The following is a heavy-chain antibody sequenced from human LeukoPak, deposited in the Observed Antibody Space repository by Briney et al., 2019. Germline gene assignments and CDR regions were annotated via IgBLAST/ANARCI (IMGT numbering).Heavy chain of an antibody. J-gene: IGHJ4*02. V-gene: IGHV4-34*01. Sequence: SETLSLTCGVSGRSFSGYYWSWIRQPPGKGLEWIGEIDHSGGTFYNPSPKSRVTIPVDTSKNQFSLTVNSVTAADTAIYYCASGESGPLLGLWGQGTLVTVSS. CDR2: IDHSGGT. CDR1: GRSFSGYY. D-gene: IGHD3/OR15-3a*01. CDR3: ASGESGPLLGL.